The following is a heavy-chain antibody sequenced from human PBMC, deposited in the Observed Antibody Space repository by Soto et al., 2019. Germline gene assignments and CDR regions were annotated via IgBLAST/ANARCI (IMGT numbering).Heavy chain of an antibody. CDR1: GFTVSSNY. Sequence: EVQLVESGGGLIQPGGSLRLSCAASGFTVSSNYMSWVRQAPGKGLEWVSVIYSGGSTYYADSVKGRFTISRDNSKNTLYLQMNSLRAEDTAVYYCARDFVVTSSLGGDYYYYYGMDVWGQGTTVTVSS. CDR2: IYSGGST. V-gene: IGHV3-53*01. J-gene: IGHJ6*02. CDR3: ARDFVVTSSLGGDYYYYYGMDV. D-gene: IGHD2-21*01.